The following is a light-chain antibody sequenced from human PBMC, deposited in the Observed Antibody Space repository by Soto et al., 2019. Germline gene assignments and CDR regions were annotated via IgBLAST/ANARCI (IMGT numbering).Light chain of an antibody. CDR3: QQYNDWRWT. CDR1: QSVSSS. CDR2: GAS. V-gene: IGKV3-15*01. Sequence: EIVMTQSPATLSVSPGERATLSCRASQSVSSSLAWYQQKPGQAPRLLIYGASTRATGIPARFGGSGSGTEFTLTISSLQSEDFAIYYCQQYNDWRWTFGQGTKVEVK. J-gene: IGKJ1*01.